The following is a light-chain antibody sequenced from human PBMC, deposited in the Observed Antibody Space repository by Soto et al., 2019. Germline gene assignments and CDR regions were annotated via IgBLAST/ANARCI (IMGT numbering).Light chain of an antibody. V-gene: IGKV3-20*01. CDR2: GAS. CDR3: QQSRICPWT. Sequence: LSQNIGTLSWCEGVWVSAACRASQSVSSSYLVWYQQKPGQAPRLLIYGASSRATGIPDRISVSGSGTDFPLTFAGPEPEDFAVSYCQQSRICPWTCGQGTKVDIK. J-gene: IGKJ1*01. CDR1: QSVSSSY.